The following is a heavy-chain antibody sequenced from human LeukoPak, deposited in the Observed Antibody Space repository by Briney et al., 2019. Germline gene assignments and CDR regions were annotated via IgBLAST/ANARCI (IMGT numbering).Heavy chain of an antibody. CDR2: INHSGST. J-gene: IGHJ5*02. D-gene: IGHD1-26*01. CDR1: GGSFSGYY. V-gene: IGHV4-34*01. Sequence: SETLSLTCAVYGGSFSGYYWSWIRQPPGKGLEWMGEINHSGSTNYNPSLKSRVTISVDTSKNQFSLKLSSVTAADTAVYYCARGGRSGATKTWGQGTLVTVSS. CDR3: ARGGRSGATKT.